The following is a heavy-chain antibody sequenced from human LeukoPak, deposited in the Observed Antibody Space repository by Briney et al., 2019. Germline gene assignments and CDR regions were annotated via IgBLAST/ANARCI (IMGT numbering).Heavy chain of an antibody. CDR1: GFSLSTSGVG. CDR3: AHTYSSGWFAGGAFDI. J-gene: IGHJ3*02. CDR2: IYWDDDK. D-gene: IGHD6-19*01. Sequence: SGPTLVNPTQTLTLTCTFSGFSLSTSGVGVGWIRQPPGKALEWLALIYWDDDKRYSPSLKSRLTITKDTSKNQVVLTMTNVDPVDTATYYCAHTYSSGWFAGGAFDIWGQGTMVTVSS. V-gene: IGHV2-5*02.